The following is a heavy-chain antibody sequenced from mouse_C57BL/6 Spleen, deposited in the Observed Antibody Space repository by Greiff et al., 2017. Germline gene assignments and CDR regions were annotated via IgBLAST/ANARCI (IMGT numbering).Heavy chain of an antibody. CDR1: GYAFSSSW. CDR3: ARDSNYGYWYFDV. D-gene: IGHD2-5*01. V-gene: IGHV1-82*01. Sequence: SGPELVKPGASVKISCKASGYAFSSSWMNWVKQRPGKGLEWIGRIYPGDGDTNYNGKFKGKATLTADKSSSTAYMQLSSLTSEDSAVYFCARDSNYGYWYFDVWGTGTTVTVSS. J-gene: IGHJ1*03. CDR2: IYPGDGDT.